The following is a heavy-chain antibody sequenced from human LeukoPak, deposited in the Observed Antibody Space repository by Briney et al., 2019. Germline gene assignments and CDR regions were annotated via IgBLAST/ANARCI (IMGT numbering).Heavy chain of an antibody. CDR3: AKDRPLRRKY. D-gene: IGHD3-3*01. Sequence: GGSLRLSCAASGFTFSSYGMHWVRQAPGKGLEWVAVISYDGSNKYYADSVKGRFTISRDNSKNTLYLQMNSLRAEDKAVYYCAKDRPLRRKYWGQGTLVTVSS. V-gene: IGHV3-30*18. CDR1: GFTFSSYG. CDR2: ISYDGSNK. J-gene: IGHJ4*02.